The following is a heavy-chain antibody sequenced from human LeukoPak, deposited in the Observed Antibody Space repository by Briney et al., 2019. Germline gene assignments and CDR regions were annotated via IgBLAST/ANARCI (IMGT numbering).Heavy chain of an antibody. CDR1: GGSISSYY. D-gene: IGHD3-10*01. CDR3: ARLYTMVRGDAVDDAFDI. CDR2: IYYSGST. J-gene: IGHJ3*02. V-gene: IGHV4-59*08. Sequence: SETLSLTCTVSGGSISSYYWSWIRQPPGKGLEWIGYIYYSGSTNYNPSLKSRVTISVDTSKNQFSLKLSSVTAADTAVYYCARLYTMVRGDAVDDAFDIWGQGTMVTVSS.